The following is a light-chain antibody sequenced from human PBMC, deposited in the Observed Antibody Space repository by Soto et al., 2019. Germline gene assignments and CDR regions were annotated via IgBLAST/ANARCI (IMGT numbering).Light chain of an antibody. Sequence: QSVLTQPPSASGTPGQKVTISCSGRRSNIGSDYVYWFQQLPGTAPKLLIFSNNQRPSGVPDRFSGSKSGTSASLAISGLRSEDEADYYCAGWDDSLSGDVFGTGTKLTVL. CDR2: SNN. V-gene: IGLV1-47*02. CDR1: RSNIGSDY. CDR3: AGWDDSLSGDV. J-gene: IGLJ1*01.